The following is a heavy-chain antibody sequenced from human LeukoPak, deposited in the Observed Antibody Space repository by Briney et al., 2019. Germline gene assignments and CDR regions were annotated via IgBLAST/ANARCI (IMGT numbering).Heavy chain of an antibody. V-gene: IGHV1-69*01. Sequence: GASVKVSCKASGGTFSSYAINWVRQAPGQGLEWMGWIIPIFGTANYAQKFQDRVTITADESTSTAYMELSSLRSEDTAIYYCASRLYCSNTRCRNFPFAYWGQGTLVTVSS. CDR1: GGTFSSYA. D-gene: IGHD2-2*01. CDR3: ASRLYCSNTRCRNFPFAY. J-gene: IGHJ4*02. CDR2: IIPIFGTA.